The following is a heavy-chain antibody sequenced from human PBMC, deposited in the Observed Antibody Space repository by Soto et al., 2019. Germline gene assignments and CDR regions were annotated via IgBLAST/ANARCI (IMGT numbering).Heavy chain of an antibody. V-gene: IGHV3-15*01. D-gene: IGHD5-12*01. J-gene: IGHJ5*02. Sequence: EVQLVESGGGLVKPGGSLRLSCAASGFTFSNAWMSWVRQAPGKGLEWVGRIKSKSDGGTTDYGAPVKGTLTISRDDSKNTLYLQMSSLKTEHTALYYCSTQYSGGYDHWGQGTLVTVSS. CDR3: STQYSGGYDH. CDR2: IKSKSDGGTT. CDR1: GFTFSNAW.